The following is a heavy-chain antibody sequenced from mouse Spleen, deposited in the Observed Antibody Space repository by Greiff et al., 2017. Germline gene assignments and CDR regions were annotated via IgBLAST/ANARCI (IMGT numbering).Heavy chain of an antibody. CDR2: INPSSGYT. D-gene: IGHD3-1*01. Sequence: QVPLKESAAELARPGASVKMSCKASGYTFTSYTMHWVKQRPGQGLECIGYINPSSGYTEYNQKFKDKTTLTADKSSSTAYMQLSSLTSEDSAVYYCARSGALEDYGGQGTSVTVSS. V-gene: IGHV1-4*02. CDR1: GYTFTSYT. J-gene: IGHJ4*01. CDR3: ARSGALEDY.